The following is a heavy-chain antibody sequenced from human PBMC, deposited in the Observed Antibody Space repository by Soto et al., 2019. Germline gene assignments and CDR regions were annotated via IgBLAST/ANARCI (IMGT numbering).Heavy chain of an antibody. J-gene: IGHJ5*02. V-gene: IGHV2-5*02. D-gene: IGHD4-17*01. CDR1: GFALTTRGVG. CDR3: AHRTTTVTWCFDT. Sequence: QITLKESGPTLVKPTQTLTLTCTFSGFALTTRGVGVGWIRQPPGKPLEWLALIYWDDDTRYSPSLKSRLAITKDTSTNQVVLTMSNIDPANTGTYFCAHRTTTVTWCFDTWGQGTLVTVSS. CDR2: IYWDDDT.